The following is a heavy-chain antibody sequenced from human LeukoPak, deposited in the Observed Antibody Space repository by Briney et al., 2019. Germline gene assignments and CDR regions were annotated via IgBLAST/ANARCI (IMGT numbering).Heavy chain of an antibody. V-gene: IGHV6-1*01. CDR3: ARKGTVTTPFDY. Sequence: SQTLSLTCAISGDSVSSNSAAWSWIRQSPSRGLEWLGRTYYRAKWLSDYAVTVKSRITIDAYTSKNPFSLQLMSVTPEDTAVYYCARKGTVTTPFDYWGQGILVTVSS. J-gene: IGHJ4*02. CDR2: TYYRAKWLS. D-gene: IGHD4-11*01. CDR1: GDSVSSNSAA.